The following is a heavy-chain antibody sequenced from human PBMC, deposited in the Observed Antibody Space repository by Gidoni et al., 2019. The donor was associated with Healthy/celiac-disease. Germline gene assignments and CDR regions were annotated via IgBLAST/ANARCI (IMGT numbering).Heavy chain of an antibody. Sequence: EVQLVETGGGLIQPGGSLRLSCAASAFTVRSHCMSWVRQAPGEGLEWGSVIYSGGSTYYAESVKGRFTISRDNSKNTVYLQVNSLRAEDTAVYYCARGLSSSWSPARYWGQGTLVTVSS. D-gene: IGHD6-13*01. CDR3: ARGLSSSWSPARY. V-gene: IGHV3-53*02. CDR2: IYSGGST. CDR1: AFTVRSHC. J-gene: IGHJ4*02.